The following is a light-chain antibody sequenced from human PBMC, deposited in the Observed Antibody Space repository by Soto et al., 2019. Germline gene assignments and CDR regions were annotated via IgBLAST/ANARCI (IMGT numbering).Light chain of an antibody. CDR3: QQYHIWPPWT. CDR2: GAS. V-gene: IGKV3-15*01. Sequence: EIVMTQSPATLSVSPGERATLSCRASQSVGSNFAWYQQKPGQAPRLLMYGASTRADGIPARFTGSGSGTEFTLTISSLQSEDFAVYYCQQYHIWPPWTSGQGTKVDIK. CDR1: QSVGSN. J-gene: IGKJ1*01.